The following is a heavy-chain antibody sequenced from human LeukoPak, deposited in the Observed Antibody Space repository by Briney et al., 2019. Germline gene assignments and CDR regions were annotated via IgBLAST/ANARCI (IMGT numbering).Heavy chain of an antibody. CDR2: ISAYNGNT. Sequence: ASVKVSCKASGYTFTSYGISWVRQAPGQGLEWMGWISAYNGNTNYAQKLQGRVTMTTDTSTSTAYMELRSLRSDDTAVYYCARRMYGSGTHIGKQPFDNNWFDPWGRGTLVTVSS. CDR3: ARRMYGSGTHIGKQPFDNNWFDP. V-gene: IGHV1-18*01. J-gene: IGHJ5*02. D-gene: IGHD3-10*01. CDR1: GYTFTSYG.